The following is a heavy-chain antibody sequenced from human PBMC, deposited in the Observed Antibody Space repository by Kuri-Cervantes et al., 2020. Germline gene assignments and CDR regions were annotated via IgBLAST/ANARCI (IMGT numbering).Heavy chain of an antibody. CDR3: AKTGGSCSSTTCHGDY. CDR1: GGSFSGYY. J-gene: IGHJ4*02. V-gene: IGHV3-30*02. D-gene: IGHD2-2*01. Sequence: GESLKISCAVYGGSFSGYYWTWIRQPPGKGLEWVAFIRNDGNYKYYADSVKGRFTISRDNSKNTLYLQMNSLRAEDTAVYYCAKTGGSCSSTTCHGDYWGQGTLVTVSS. CDR2: IRNDGNYK.